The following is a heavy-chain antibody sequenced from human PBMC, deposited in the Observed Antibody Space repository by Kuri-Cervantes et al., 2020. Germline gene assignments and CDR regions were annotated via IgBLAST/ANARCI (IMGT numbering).Heavy chain of an antibody. D-gene: IGHD5-18*01. CDR2: MSSSGSSR. CDR1: GFNFSDYY. V-gene: IGHV3-11*04. Sequence: GGSLRLSCAASGFNFSDYYINWIRQAPGKGLEWVSYMSSSGSSRFFADSVKGRFTVSRDNAKKSLYLRMNSLRAEDTAVSYCARGGGYSYGSYYYYYMDVWGKGTTVTVSS. J-gene: IGHJ6*03. CDR3: ARGGGYSYGSYYYYYMDV.